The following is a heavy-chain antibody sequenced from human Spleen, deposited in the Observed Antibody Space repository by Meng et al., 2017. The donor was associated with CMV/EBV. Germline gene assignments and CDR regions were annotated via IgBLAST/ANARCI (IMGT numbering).Heavy chain of an antibody. J-gene: IGHJ4*02. D-gene: IGHD3-16*01. CDR1: GFTFNLYA. Sequence: GGSLRLSCAASGFTFNLYAMNWVRHAPGKGLEWVSTISGSGGSKYYADPVKGRFTISRDNSKNILFLQLNSLRVEDTAIYYCAGDLGGDGYWGQGTLVTVSS. CDR2: ISGSGGSK. V-gene: IGHV3-23*01. CDR3: AGDLGGDGY.